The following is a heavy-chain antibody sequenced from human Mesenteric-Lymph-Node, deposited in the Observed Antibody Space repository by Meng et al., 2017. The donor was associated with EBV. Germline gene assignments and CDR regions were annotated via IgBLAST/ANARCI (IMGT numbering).Heavy chain of an antibody. Sequence: QVQLQEPGPGLVKPSQTLALTFAVSGGSISSGGYYWSWIRQPPGKGLEWIGYIYFSGSTYYNPSLKSRVTISVDTSKNQFSLRLSSVTAADTAVYHCARVKDADDAFDIWGQGTMVTVSS. V-gene: IGHV4-30-4*01. CDR3: ARVKDADDAFDI. CDR1: GGSISSGGYY. D-gene: IGHD2-15*01. J-gene: IGHJ3*02. CDR2: IYFSGST.